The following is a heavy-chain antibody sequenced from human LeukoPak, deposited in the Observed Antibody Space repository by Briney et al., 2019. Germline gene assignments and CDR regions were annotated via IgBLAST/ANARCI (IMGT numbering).Heavy chain of an antibody. CDR1: GGTFSSYA. J-gene: IGHJ4*02. Sequence: ASVKVSCKASGGTFSSYAISWVRQAPRQGLEWMGRIYPNSGDTKYAQKFQDRVTMTRDTSFSTGYMELRSLRSDDTAVYYCARGGDFWSTYYPPDYWGQGTLVTVSP. D-gene: IGHD3-3*01. V-gene: IGHV1-2*06. CDR3: ARGGDFWSTYYPPDY. CDR2: IYPNSGDT.